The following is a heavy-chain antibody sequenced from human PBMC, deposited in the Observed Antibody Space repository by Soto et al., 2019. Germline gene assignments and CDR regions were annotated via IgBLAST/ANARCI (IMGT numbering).Heavy chain of an antibody. V-gene: IGHV4-59*01. J-gene: IGHJ4*02. CDR1: GGSISSYY. Sequence: PSETLSLTCTVSGGSISSYYWRWIRQPPGKGLEWIGYIYYSGSTNYNPSLKSRVTISVDTSKNQFSLKLSSVTAADTAVYYCARVADADSSGYYPYFDYWGQGTLVTVSS. D-gene: IGHD3-22*01. CDR3: ARVADADSSGYYPYFDY. CDR2: IYYSGST.